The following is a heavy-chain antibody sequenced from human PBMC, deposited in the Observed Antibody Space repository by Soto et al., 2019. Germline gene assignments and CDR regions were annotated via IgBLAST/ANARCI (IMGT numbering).Heavy chain of an antibody. CDR1: GGSISSYY. CDR3: ARRVDYVWGSYRYSPYFDY. CDR2: MYNSGST. D-gene: IGHD3-16*02. V-gene: IGHV4-59*08. J-gene: IGHJ4*02. Sequence: LSLTCTVSGGSISSYYWTWIRQPPGKGLEWIGFMYNSGSTHYNPSLKSRVTISVDTSKNQFSLKLSSVTAADTAVYYCARRVDYVWGSYRYSPYFDYWGQGTLVTVSS.